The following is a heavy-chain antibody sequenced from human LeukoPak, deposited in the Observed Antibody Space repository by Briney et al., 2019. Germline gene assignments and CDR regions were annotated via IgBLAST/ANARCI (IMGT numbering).Heavy chain of an antibody. CDR3: ARVVATIRSPNYYYYMDV. D-gene: IGHD5-12*01. Sequence: GGSLRLSCAASGFTFSSYAMHWVRQAPGKGLEYVSAISSNGGSTYYANSVKGRFTISRDNSKNTLYLQMGGLRAEDMAVYYCARVVATIRSPNYYYYMDVWGKGTTVTISS. J-gene: IGHJ6*03. CDR2: ISSNGGST. V-gene: IGHV3-64*01. CDR1: GFTFSSYA.